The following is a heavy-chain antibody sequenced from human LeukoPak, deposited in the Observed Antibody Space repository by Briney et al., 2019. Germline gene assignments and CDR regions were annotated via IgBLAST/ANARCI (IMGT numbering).Heavy chain of an antibody. D-gene: IGHD2-15*01. CDR2: IRSKANSYAT. V-gene: IGHV3-73*01. Sequence: GGSLRLSCAAFGFTFSGSAMHWVRQASGKGLEWVGRIRSKANSYATAYAASVKGRFTISRDDSKNTAYLQMNSLKTEDTAVHYCTREDCSGGSCYVYWGQGTLVTVSS. CDR3: TREDCSGGSCYVY. J-gene: IGHJ4*02. CDR1: GFTFSGSA.